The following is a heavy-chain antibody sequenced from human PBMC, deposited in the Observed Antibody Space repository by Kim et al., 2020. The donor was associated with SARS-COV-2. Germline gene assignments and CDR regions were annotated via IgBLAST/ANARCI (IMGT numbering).Heavy chain of an antibody. V-gene: IGHV4-39*01. D-gene: IGHD5-12*01. CDR3: ARPYSGYDDAFDI. Sequence: YNPSINSRVTISVDTSKNQFSLKLSSVTAADTAVYYCARPYSGYDDAFDIWGQGTMVTVSS. J-gene: IGHJ3*02.